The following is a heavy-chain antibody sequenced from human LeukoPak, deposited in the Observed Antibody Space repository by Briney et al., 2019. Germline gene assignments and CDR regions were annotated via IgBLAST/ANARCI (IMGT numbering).Heavy chain of an antibody. CDR2: IYYSGST. J-gene: IGHJ5*02. Sequence: SETLSLTCTVSGGSISSSSYYWGWIRQLPGKGLEWIGSIYYSGSTYYNPSLKSRVTISVDTSKNQFSLKLSSVTAADTAVYYCAALGLLWFGELYNWFDPWGQGTLVTVSS. D-gene: IGHD3-10*01. CDR1: GGSISSSSYY. V-gene: IGHV4-39*01. CDR3: AALGLLWFGELYNWFDP.